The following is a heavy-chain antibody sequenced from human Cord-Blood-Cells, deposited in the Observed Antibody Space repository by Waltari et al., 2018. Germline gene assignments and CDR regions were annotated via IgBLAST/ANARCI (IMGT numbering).Heavy chain of an antibody. CDR3: ARAHPGDELVKVDWVDP. Sequence: QVQLQQSGPGLVKPSQTLSLTCAISGDSVSSNSAAWNWIRQSPSRGLEWLGRTYYRSKWYNDCAVSVKSRITSNPDTSKNQFSLQLNSVTPEDTAVYYCARAHPGDELVKVDWVDPWGQGTLVTVSS. CDR1: GDSVSSNSAA. D-gene: IGHD6-6*01. J-gene: IGHJ5*02. V-gene: IGHV6-1*01. CDR2: TYYRSKWYN.